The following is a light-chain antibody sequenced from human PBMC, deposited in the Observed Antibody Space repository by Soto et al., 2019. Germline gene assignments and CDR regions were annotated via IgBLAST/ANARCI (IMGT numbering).Light chain of an antibody. CDR2: AAS. J-gene: IGKJ2*03. CDR3: QPSYDLPYS. V-gene: IGKV1-39*01. CDR1: QSIRSY. Sequence: DIQMTQSPSSLSASIGDRVTITCRASQSIRSYLNWYQQKPGKALELLIYAASSLQSGVPSRFSGGGSGTDFTLTISSLQPEDFATYVCQPSYDLPYSFGQGTKLEIK.